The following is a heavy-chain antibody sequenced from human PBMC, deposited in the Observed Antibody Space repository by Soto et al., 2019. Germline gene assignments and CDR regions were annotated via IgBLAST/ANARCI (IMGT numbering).Heavy chain of an antibody. CDR3: ASNSYGYTFYDY. D-gene: IGHD5-18*01. Sequence: QVQLQESGPGLVKPSQTLSLTCTVTGGSISSGDYYWSWIRQPPGTGLEWIGNIYDSGSTYYNPSLKSRVTISVDTSKNQFSLKLSSVTAADSAVYYCASNSYGYTFYDYGGQGTLVSVSS. V-gene: IGHV4-30-4*01. CDR1: GGSISSGDYY. J-gene: IGHJ4*02. CDR2: IYDSGST.